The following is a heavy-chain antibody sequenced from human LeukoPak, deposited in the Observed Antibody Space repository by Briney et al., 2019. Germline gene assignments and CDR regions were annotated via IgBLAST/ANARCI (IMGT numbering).Heavy chain of an antibody. D-gene: IGHD3-22*01. CDR3: ARGTDDYYDSRGYHAPYYMDV. J-gene: IGHJ6*03. CDR1: GGSISSGGYY. V-gene: IGHV4-31*03. CDR2: THYSGSA. Sequence: PSQTLSLTCTVSGGSISSGGYYWSWIRQRPGKGLEWLGYTHYSGSANYNPSLKSRVVISVDTSKNQFSVKLRPVTAADTAVYYCARGTDDYYDSRGYHAPYYMDVWGKGTTVTVSS.